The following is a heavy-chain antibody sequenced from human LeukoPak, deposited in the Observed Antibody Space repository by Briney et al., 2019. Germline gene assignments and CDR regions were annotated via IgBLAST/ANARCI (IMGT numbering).Heavy chain of an antibody. D-gene: IGHD2-15*01. CDR1: GFAVSSNY. CDR2: IYSGGST. Sequence: GGSLRLPCAASGFAVSSNYMSWVRQAPGKGLEWVSVIYSGGSTYYADSVKGRFTISRDNSKNTLYLQMNSLRAEDTAVYYCARGGDMRRHFDYWGQGTLVTVSS. CDR3: ARGGDMRRHFDY. V-gene: IGHV3-53*01. J-gene: IGHJ4*02.